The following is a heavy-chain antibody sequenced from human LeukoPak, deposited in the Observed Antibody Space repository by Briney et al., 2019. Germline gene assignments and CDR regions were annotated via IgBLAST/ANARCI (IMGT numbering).Heavy chain of an antibody. CDR2: IYTSGST. CDR1: GGSISSGSYY. D-gene: IGHD2-2*01. V-gene: IGHV4-61*02. Sequence: SETLSLTCTVSGGSISSGSYYWSWIRQPAGKGLEWIGRIYTSGSTNYNPSLKSRVTISVDTSKNQFSLKLSSVTAADTAVYYCARGPARDDIVVVPAATRRFDYWGQGTLVTVSS. CDR3: ARGPARDDIVVVPAATRRFDY. J-gene: IGHJ4*02.